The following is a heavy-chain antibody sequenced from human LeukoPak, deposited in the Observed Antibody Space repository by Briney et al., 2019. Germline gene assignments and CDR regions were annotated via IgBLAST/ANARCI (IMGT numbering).Heavy chain of an antibody. Sequence: SETLSLTCGVSGYSISSGYYWGWIRQPPGKGLEWIGSIYHGGSTYYNPSLKSRVTISVDTSKNQFSLKLSSPTAADTAVYYCARVIYCSGGSCYDGAWFDPWGQGTLVTVSS. J-gene: IGHJ5*02. V-gene: IGHV4-38-2*01. CDR2: IYHGGST. CDR3: ARVIYCSGGSCYDGAWFDP. D-gene: IGHD2-15*01. CDR1: GYSISSGYY.